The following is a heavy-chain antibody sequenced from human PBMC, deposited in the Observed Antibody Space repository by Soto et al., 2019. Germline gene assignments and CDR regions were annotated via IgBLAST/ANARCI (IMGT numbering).Heavy chain of an antibody. J-gene: IGHJ5*02. Sequence: QITLNESGPTLVKATQTLTLTCTFSGFSLSTSGVGVGWISQPPGKALEWLALIYWDDDKFYSPSLKSRLTITKDTGKNQVVLTMNNMDPVDTAKYYCAHIHYCGSGSFRLSPNNWFDPWGQGTLVTVSA. V-gene: IGHV2-5*02. D-gene: IGHD3-10*01. CDR2: IYWDDDK. CDR1: GFSLSTSGVG. CDR3: AHIHYCGSGSFRLSPNNWFDP.